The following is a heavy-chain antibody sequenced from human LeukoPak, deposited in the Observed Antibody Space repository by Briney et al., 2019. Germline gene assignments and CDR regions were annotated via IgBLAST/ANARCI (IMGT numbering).Heavy chain of an antibody. Sequence: SETLSLTCTVSGGSISSSSYYWGWIRQPPGKGLEWIGGIYYSGSTYYNPSLKSRVTISVDTSKNQFSLKLSSVTAADTAVYYCARLSRIQLRTYYYYYYMDVWGKGTTVTVSS. D-gene: IGHD5-18*01. V-gene: IGHV4-39*01. CDR3: ARLSRIQLRTYYYYYYMDV. J-gene: IGHJ6*03. CDR1: GGSISSSSYY. CDR2: IYYSGST.